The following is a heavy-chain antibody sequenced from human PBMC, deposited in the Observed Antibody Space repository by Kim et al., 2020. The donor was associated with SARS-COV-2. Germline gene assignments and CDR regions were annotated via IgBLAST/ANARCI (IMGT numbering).Heavy chain of an antibody. CDR1: GFTFSSYA. CDR3: ASYDSSGYYGMDV. Sequence: GGSLRLSCAASGFTFSSYAMHWVRQAPGKGLEYVSAISSNGGSTYYANSVKGRFTISRDNSKNTLYLQMGSLRAEDMAVYYCASYDSSGYYGMDVWGQGTTVTVSS. J-gene: IGHJ6*02. CDR2: ISSNGGST. V-gene: IGHV3-64*01. D-gene: IGHD3-22*01.